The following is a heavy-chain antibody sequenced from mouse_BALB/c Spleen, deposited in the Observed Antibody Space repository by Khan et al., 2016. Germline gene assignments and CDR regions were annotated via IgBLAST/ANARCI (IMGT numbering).Heavy chain of an antibody. Sequence: EVKLLESGGGLVQPGGSLRLSCAASGFDFSRYWMSWVRQAPGKGLEWIGEINQDSSTINYTPSLKHKFIISRDNAKNTLYLQMSKVRSEDTDLYYCARARYYGYLAYWGQGTLVTVSA. CDR2: INQDSSTI. J-gene: IGHJ3*01. CDR3: ARARYYGYLAY. D-gene: IGHD1-1*01. V-gene: IGHV4-1*02. CDR1: GFDFSRYW.